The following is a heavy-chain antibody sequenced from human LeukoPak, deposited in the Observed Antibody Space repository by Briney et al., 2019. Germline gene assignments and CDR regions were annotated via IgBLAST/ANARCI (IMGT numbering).Heavy chain of an antibody. D-gene: IGHD2-2*01. CDR1: GGTFSSYA. CDR3: ARENQLLGNWFDP. V-gene: IGHV1-69*04. CDR2: IIPILGIA. Sequence: SVKVSCKASGGTFSSYAISWVRQAPGQGLEWMGRIIPILGIANYAQKFQGRVTITADKSTSTAYMELSSLRSEDTAVYYCARENQLLGNWFDPWGQGTLVTVSS. J-gene: IGHJ5*02.